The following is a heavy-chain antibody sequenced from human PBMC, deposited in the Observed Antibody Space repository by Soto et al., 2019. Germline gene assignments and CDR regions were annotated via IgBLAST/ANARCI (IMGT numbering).Heavy chain of an antibody. CDR3: ARAEMFYSNARGGYYYYGMDV. V-gene: IGHV1-2*04. Sequence: GASVKVSCKASGYTFTGYYMHWVRQAPGQGLEWMGWINPNSGGTNYAQKSQGWVTMTRDTSISTAYMELSRLRSDDTAVYYCARAEMFYSNARGGYYYYGMDVWGQGTKVTVSS. CDR1: GYTFTGYY. CDR2: INPNSGGT. D-gene: IGHD4-4*01. J-gene: IGHJ6*02.